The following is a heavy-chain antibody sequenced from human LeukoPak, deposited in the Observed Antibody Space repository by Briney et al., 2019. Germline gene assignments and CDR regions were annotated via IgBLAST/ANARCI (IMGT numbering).Heavy chain of an antibody. D-gene: IGHD6-13*01. CDR2: IIPIFGTA. CDR1: GGTFSSYA. J-gene: IGHJ3*02. V-gene: IGHV1-69*01. CDR3: ESDSAAAADFDFDI. Sequence: SVKVSCEASGGTFSSYAISWVRQAPGQGLEWMGGIIPIFGTANYAQKFQGRVTITADEVTSTAYMELSSLRAKDTAVYYRESDSAAAADFDFDIWGQGTRVTVSS.